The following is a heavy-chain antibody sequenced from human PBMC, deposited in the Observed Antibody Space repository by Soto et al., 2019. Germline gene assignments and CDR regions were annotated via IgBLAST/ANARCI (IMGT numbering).Heavy chain of an antibody. CDR1: GGSISSSTYY. V-gene: IGHV4-39*01. J-gene: IGHJ3*02. D-gene: IGHD4-17*01. CDR2: IYYSGTA. CDR3: ARRATTVTYDAFDI. Sequence: QLQLQESGPGLVKPSETLSLTCSVSGGSISSSTYYWGWVRQPPGKGLEWIGSIYYSGTAHYAPSLKRRLTISVDTSKNQFSLNLSAVTAADTAVYYCARRATTVTYDAFDIWGQGTMVTVSS.